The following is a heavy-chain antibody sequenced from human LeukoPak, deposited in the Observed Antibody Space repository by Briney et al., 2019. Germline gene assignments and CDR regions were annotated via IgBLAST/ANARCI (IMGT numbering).Heavy chain of an antibody. CDR2: IWYDGSNK. V-gene: IGHV3-33*01. Sequence: PGGSLRLSCAASGFTFSSYGMHWVRQAPGKGLDWVAVIWYDGSNKYYADSVKGRFTISRDNSKNTLYLQMNSLRAEATAVYYCARDMAAVASSNWFDPWGQGTLVTVSS. CDR3: ARDMAAVASSNWFDP. D-gene: IGHD6-19*01. J-gene: IGHJ5*02. CDR1: GFTFSSYG.